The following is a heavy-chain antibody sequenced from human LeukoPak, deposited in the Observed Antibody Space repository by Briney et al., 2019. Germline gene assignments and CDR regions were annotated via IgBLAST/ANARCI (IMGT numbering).Heavy chain of an antibody. CDR2: IYYSGST. CDR1: GGSISSGDYY. J-gene: IGHJ3*02. D-gene: IGHD3-16*01. Sequence: PSETLSLTCTVSGGSISSGDYYWGWIRQPPGKGLEWIGSIYYSGSTYYNPSLKSRVTISVDTSKNQFSLKLSSVTAADTAVYYCARLDYVWGSHDAFDIWGQGTMVTVSS. V-gene: IGHV4-39*01. CDR3: ARLDYVWGSHDAFDI.